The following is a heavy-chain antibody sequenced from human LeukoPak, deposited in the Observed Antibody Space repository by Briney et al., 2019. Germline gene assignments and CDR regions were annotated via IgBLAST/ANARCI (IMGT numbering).Heavy chain of an antibody. V-gene: IGHV4-39*07. J-gene: IGHJ4*02. Sequence: PSETLSLTCTVSGGSISSSSYYWGWIRQPPGKGLEWIGSIYYSGSTYYNPSLKSRVTISVDTSKNQFSLKLSSVTAADTAVYYCARVWYCSSTSCYERPYDFDYWGQGTLVTVSS. CDR2: IYYSGST. CDR1: GGSISSSSYY. CDR3: ARVWYCSSTSCYERPYDFDY. D-gene: IGHD2-2*01.